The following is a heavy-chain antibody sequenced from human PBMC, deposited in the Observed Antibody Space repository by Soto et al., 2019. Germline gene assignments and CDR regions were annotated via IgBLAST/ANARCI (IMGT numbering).Heavy chain of an antibody. CDR3: ARDRYGDYVLDY. CDR1: GGSISSYY. CDR2: IYYSGST. D-gene: IGHD4-17*01. Sequence: SETLSLSCTVSGGSISSYYWSWIRQPPGKGLEWIGYIYYSGSTNYNPSLKSRVTISVDTSKNQFSLKLSSVTAADTAVYYCARDRYGDYVLDYWGQGTLVTVSS. J-gene: IGHJ4*02. V-gene: IGHV4-59*01.